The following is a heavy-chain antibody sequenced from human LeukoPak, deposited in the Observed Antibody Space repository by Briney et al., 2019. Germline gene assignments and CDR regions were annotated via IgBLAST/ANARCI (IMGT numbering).Heavy chain of an antibody. D-gene: IGHD5-18*01. Sequence: SETLSLTCTVSGASIRTYYWSWIRQTPGKGLEWVGYIYYSGSTNYNTSLKSRVTISVDTSKNQFSLKLSSVTAADTAVYYCARPHPVYNYGYFDYWGQGTLVTVSS. CDR2: IYYSGST. CDR1: GASIRTYY. J-gene: IGHJ4*02. CDR3: ARPHPVYNYGYFDY. V-gene: IGHV4-59*08.